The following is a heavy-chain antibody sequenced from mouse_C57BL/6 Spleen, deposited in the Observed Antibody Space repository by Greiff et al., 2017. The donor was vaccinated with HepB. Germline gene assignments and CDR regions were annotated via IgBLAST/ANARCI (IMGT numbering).Heavy chain of an antibody. CDR1: GYAFSSSW. J-gene: IGHJ4*01. V-gene: IGHV1-82*01. CDR3: ARRSSVYENYAMDY. CDR2: IYPGDGDT. D-gene: IGHD3-2*02. Sequence: QVQLQQSGPELVKPGASVKISCKASGYAFSSSWMNWVKQRPGKGLEWIGRIYPGDGDTNYNGKFKGKATLTADKSSSTAYMQLSSLTSEDSAVYFCARRSSVYENYAMDYWGQVTSVTVSS.